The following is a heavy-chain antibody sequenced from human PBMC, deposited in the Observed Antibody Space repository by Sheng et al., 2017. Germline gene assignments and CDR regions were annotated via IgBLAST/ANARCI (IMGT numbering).Heavy chain of an antibody. V-gene: IGHV1-69-2*01. CDR3: AKPMDTAMGYFDY. Sequence: EVQLVQSGAEVKKPGATVKSPARFLDTPSPTTTCTGCNRPLERDLSGWDVVDPEDGETIYAEKFQGRVTITADTSTDTAYMELSSLRSEDTAVYYCAKPMDTAMGYFDYWGQGTLVTVSS. J-gene: IGHJ4*02. CDR2: VDPEDGET. CDR1: DTPSPTTT. D-gene: IGHD5-18*01.